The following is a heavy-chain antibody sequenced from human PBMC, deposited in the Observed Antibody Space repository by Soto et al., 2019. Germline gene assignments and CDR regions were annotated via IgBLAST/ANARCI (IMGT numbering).Heavy chain of an antibody. CDR3: SSRVTDAPT. CDR2: TLYSGRT. J-gene: IGHJ5*02. Sequence: QVQLQESGPGLVKPSGTLSLTCAVSGASISSGWWTWVRQPPGKGLEWIGETLYSGRTNYNSSLNSRLTISIDKSNKQFSLNLSSVTAADTAVYYCSSRVTDAPTWGQGTLVTVSS. V-gene: IGHV4-4*02. D-gene: IGHD3-10*01. CDR1: GASISSGW.